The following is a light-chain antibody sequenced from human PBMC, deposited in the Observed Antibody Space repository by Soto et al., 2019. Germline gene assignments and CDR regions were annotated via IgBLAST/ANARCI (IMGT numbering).Light chain of an antibody. V-gene: IGKV3-15*01. CDR3: QQYNTWPLT. CDR1: QGVTTN. CDR2: GAS. Sequence: IVVTQSPATLSVSPGERATLSCRASQGVTTNLAWYQQKPGQAPRLLIYGASTRATGIPARFSGSGSGTEFTLTISSLQSEDFAVYYCQQYNTWPLTFGGGTKVEIK. J-gene: IGKJ4*01.